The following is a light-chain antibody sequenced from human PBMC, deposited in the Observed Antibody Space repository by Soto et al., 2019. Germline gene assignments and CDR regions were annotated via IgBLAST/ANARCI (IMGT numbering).Light chain of an antibody. CDR3: QQYNDYSWT. J-gene: IGKJ1*01. CDR2: KAS. V-gene: IGKV1-5*03. Sequence: DIQMTQSPSTLSASVGDRVAISCRASQSISIWLAWYQQKPGKAPKLLIYKASSLESGVPSRFSGSGSGTEFTLTISSLQPDDFATYYCQQYNDYSWTFRQGTKVEIK. CDR1: QSISIW.